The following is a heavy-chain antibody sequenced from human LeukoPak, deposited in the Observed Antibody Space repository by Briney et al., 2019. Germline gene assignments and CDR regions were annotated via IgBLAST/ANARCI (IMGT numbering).Heavy chain of an antibody. CDR1: GFTFDDYA. Sequence: GGSLRLSCAASGFTFDDYAMHWARQAPGKGLEWVASINHNGNVNYYVDSVKGRFTISRDNAKNSLYLQMSNLRAEDTAVYYCARDQIESAYYYGMDVWGQGTTVTVS. CDR3: ARDQIESAYYYGMDV. V-gene: IGHV3-7*01. J-gene: IGHJ6*02. CDR2: INHNGNVN. D-gene: IGHD2/OR15-2a*01.